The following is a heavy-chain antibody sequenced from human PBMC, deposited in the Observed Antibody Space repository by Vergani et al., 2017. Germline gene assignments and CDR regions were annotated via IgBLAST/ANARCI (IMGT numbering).Heavy chain of an antibody. CDR3: ASLLTDAFDI. V-gene: IGHV5-51*01. Sequence: EVQLVPSGAEVKTPGASLKISCKASGYSFTSYWIGWVRQMPGKGLEWMGIIFPDDSDTRYSPSFQGQVTISADKSISTAYLQWSSLKASDTAMYYCASLLTDAFDIWGQGTMVTVSS. D-gene: IGHD1-14*01. J-gene: IGHJ3*02. CDR2: IFPDDSDT. CDR1: GYSFTSYW.